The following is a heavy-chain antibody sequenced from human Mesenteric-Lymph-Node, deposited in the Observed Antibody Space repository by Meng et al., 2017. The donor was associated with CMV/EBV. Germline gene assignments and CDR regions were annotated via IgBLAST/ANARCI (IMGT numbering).Heavy chain of an antibody. J-gene: IGHJ5*01. D-gene: IGHD2-2*02. CDR3: ARSSSAVVASAIDS. CDR2: ISYDGKNK. CDR1: GFTFSTYA. Sequence: GESLKISCAASGFTFSTYAMHWVRQAPGKGLEWVAFISYDGKNKYYADSVKGRFTISRDNPKNTLYLEMTSLRTEDTAIYYCARSSSAVVASAIDSWGQGTLVTVSS. V-gene: IGHV3-30*04.